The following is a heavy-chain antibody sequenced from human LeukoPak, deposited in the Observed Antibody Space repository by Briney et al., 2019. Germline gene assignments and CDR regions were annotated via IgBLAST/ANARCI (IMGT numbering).Heavy chain of an antibody. D-gene: IGHD6-19*01. Sequence: GGSLRLSCAASGFTFSSYAMSWVRQAPGKGLEWVSAISGSGGGGNTYYADSVKGRFTISRDNAKNTLYLQMNSLRAEDTAVYYCAREIGYSSGWWEPFDYWGQGTLVTVSS. V-gene: IGHV3-23*01. J-gene: IGHJ4*02. CDR3: AREIGYSSGWWEPFDY. CDR2: ISGSGGGGNT. CDR1: GFTFSSYA.